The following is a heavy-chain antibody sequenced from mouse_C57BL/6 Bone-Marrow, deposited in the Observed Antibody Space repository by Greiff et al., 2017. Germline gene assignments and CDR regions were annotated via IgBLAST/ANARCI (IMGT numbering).Heavy chain of an antibody. CDR3: ARLGYYGSSSLFDY. J-gene: IGHJ2*01. CDR2: IDPSDSYT. CDR1: GYTFTSYW. Sequence: QVQLQQPGAELVMPGASVKLSCKASGYTFTSYWMHWVKQRPGQGLEWIGEIDPSDSYTNYNQKFKGKSTLTVDKSSSTAYMQLSSLTSEDSAGYYCARLGYYGSSSLFDYWGQCTTLTVSS. D-gene: IGHD1-1*01. V-gene: IGHV1-69*01.